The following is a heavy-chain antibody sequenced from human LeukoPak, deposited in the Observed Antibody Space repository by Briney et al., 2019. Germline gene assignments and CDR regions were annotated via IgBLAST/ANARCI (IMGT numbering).Heavy chain of an antibody. CDR3: AKVGRELHLDY. Sequence: GGSLRLSCAASGFTFSDYYMSWIRQAPGKGLEWVAVISYDGSNKYYADSVKGRFTISRDNSKNTLYLQMNSLRAEDTAVYYCAKVGRELHLDYWGQGTLVTVSS. V-gene: IGHV3-30*18. J-gene: IGHJ4*02. D-gene: IGHD1-7*01. CDR2: ISYDGSNK. CDR1: GFTFSDYY.